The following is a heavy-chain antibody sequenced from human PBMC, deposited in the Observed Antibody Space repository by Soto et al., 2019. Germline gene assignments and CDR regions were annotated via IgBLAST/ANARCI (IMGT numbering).Heavy chain of an antibody. V-gene: IGHV3-30*18. CDR2: ISYDGSNK. J-gene: IGHJ4*02. CDR3: AKDRSWKQWLEFDY. Sequence: GGSLRLSCAASGFTFSSYGMHWVRQAPGKGLEWVAVISYDGSNKYYADSVKGRFTISRDNSKDTLYLQMNSLRAEDTAVYYCAKDRSWKQWLEFDYWGQGTLVTVSS. CDR1: GFTFSSYG. D-gene: IGHD6-19*01.